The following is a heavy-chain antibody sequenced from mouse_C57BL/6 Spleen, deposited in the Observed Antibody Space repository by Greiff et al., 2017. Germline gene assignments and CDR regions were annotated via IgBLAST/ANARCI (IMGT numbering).Heavy chain of an antibody. CDR3: ARSYDYPPTWFAY. Sequence: QVQLKESGAELVRPGSSVKLSCKASGYTFTSYWTDWVKQRPGQGLEWIGNIYPSDSETHYNQKFKDKATLTVDKSSSTAYMQLSSLTSEDSAVYYCARSYDYPPTWFAYWGQGTLVTVSA. D-gene: IGHD2-4*01. V-gene: IGHV1-61*01. CDR1: GYTFTSYW. J-gene: IGHJ3*01. CDR2: IYPSDSET.